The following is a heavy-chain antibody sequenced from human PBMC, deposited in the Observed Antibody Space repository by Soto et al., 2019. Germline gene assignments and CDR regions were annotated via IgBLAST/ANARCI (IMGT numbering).Heavy chain of an antibody. Sequence: QVPLRESGPGLVQASQTLSLVCTVSGVSVSSGSHYWSWIRQRPQGGLEGLGYISYSGTTDYNPSLKRRVTISEDTAKNQLALNLKAVTAADTAVYYCARSIGRAAAGTSGVMDVWGQGTTVT. J-gene: IGHJ6*02. CDR2: ISYSGTT. CDR1: GVSVSSGSHY. V-gene: IGHV4-31*03. D-gene: IGHD6-13*01. CDR3: ARSIGRAAAGTSGVMDV.